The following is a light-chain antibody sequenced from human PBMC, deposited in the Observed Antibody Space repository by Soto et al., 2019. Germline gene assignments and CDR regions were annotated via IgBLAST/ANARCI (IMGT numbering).Light chain of an antibody. CDR1: SSDVGGYNY. CDR2: EVS. V-gene: IGLV2-8*01. J-gene: IGLJ1*01. CDR3: SSYAGSLYV. Sequence: QSALTQPPSASGSPGQSVTISCTGTSSDVGGYNYVSWYQQHPGKAPKLMSYEVSKRPSGVPDRFSGSKSGNTASLTVSGLQAEDEADYYCSSYAGSLYVFGTGTKVTVL.